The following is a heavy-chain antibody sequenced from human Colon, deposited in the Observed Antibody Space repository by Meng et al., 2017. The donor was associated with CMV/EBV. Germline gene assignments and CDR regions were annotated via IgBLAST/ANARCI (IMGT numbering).Heavy chain of an antibody. CDR3: AKGQGVIYD. CDR1: GFTFSSYW. CDR2: IDRDGNEK. J-gene: IGHJ4*02. Sequence: GESLKISCAASGFTFSSYWMHWVRQAPGKGLEWVANIDRDGNEKNYVDSVKGRFTMSRDNAKNSVYLQMNSLTDDDMAVYYCAKGQGVIYDWGQGTLVTVSS. D-gene: IGHD2/OR15-2a*01. V-gene: IGHV3-7*01.